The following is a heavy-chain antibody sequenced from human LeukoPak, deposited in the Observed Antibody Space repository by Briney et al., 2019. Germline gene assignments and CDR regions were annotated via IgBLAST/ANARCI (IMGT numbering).Heavy chain of an antibody. J-gene: IGHJ3*02. Sequence: GESLKISCKGSGYSFTSYWIGWVRQMPGKGLEWMGIIYPGDSDTRYSPSFQGQVTISADKSISTAYLQWSSLKASDTAMYYSARCERSYYNGDAFDIWGQGTMVTVSS. D-gene: IGHD3-10*01. CDR3: ARCERSYYNGDAFDI. CDR2: IYPGDSDT. CDR1: GYSFTSYW. V-gene: IGHV5-51*01.